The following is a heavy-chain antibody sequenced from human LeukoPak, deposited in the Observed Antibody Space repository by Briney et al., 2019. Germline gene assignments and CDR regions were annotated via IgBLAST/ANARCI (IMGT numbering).Heavy chain of an antibody. V-gene: IGHV3-66*01. J-gene: IGHJ6*02. Sequence: GGSLRLSCAASGFTVSSNYMSWVRQAPGKGLEWVSVIYSGGSTYYADSVKGRFTISRDNSKNTLYLQMNSLRAEDTAVYYCAREIAVAGTPYYYGMDVWGQGTTVTVSS. CDR3: AREIAVAGTPYYYGMDV. CDR2: IYSGGST. CDR1: GFTVSSNY. D-gene: IGHD6-19*01.